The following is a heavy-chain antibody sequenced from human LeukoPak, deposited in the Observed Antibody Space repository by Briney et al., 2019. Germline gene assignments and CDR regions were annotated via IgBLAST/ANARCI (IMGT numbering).Heavy chain of an antibody. V-gene: IGHV3-23*01. J-gene: IGHJ4*02. D-gene: IGHD6-19*01. CDR1: GLTFSGYA. Sequence: PGGSWGFSGEASGLTFSGYAMSGFGQAPGKGLNGVSAISGSGGSTYYADSVKGRFTISRDNSKNTLYLQMNSLRAEDTAVYYCAKESAVARPIRHWGQGTLVTVSS. CDR3: AKESAVARPIRH. CDR2: ISGSGGST.